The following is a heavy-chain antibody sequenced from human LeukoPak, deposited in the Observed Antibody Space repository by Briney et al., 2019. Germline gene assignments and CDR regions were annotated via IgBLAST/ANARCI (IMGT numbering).Heavy chain of an antibody. V-gene: IGHV3-9*03. Sequence: PDRSLRLSCAASGFTFDDYAMHWVRQAPGKGLEWVSGISWNSGNIGYADSVKGRFAISRDSAKNSLYLQMNSLRAEDMALYYCAKGYSYDMTYYFDYWGQGTLVTVSS. CDR3: AKGYSYDMTYYFDY. D-gene: IGHD5-18*01. CDR2: ISWNSGNI. J-gene: IGHJ4*02. CDR1: GFTFDDYA.